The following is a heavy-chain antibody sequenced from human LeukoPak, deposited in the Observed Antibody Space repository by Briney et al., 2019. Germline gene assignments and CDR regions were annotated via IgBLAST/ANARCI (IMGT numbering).Heavy chain of an antibody. CDR3: ARDRSGGSSLDY. V-gene: IGHV4-59*01. Sequence: SETLSLTCTVSGGSLSGDYWSWIRQSPGKGLEWIAYIHSSGSTSYNPSLKSRVTITVDTSKNEFSLKPTSVNAADTAVYYCARDRSGGSSLDYWGQGILVTVSS. CDR1: GGSLSGDY. J-gene: IGHJ4*02. D-gene: IGHD6-13*01. CDR2: IHSSGST.